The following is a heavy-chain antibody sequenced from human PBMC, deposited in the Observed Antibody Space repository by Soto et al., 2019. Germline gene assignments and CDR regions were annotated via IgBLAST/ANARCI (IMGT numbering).Heavy chain of an antibody. CDR1: GFTFSSYA. Sequence: GGSLHLSCAASGFTFSSYAMSWVRQAPGKGLEWVSAISGSGGSTYYADSVKGRFTISRDNSKNTLYLQMNSLRAEDTAVYYCAKYYYDSSGYYYGDYWGQGTLVTVSS. CDR2: ISGSGGST. V-gene: IGHV3-23*01. D-gene: IGHD3-22*01. J-gene: IGHJ4*02. CDR3: AKYYYDSSGYYYGDY.